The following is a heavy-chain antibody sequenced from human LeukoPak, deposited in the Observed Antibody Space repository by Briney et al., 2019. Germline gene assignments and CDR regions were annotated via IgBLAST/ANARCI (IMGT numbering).Heavy chain of an antibody. V-gene: IGHV4-4*02. J-gene: IGHJ5*02. CDR1: GGSISSDNW. CDR2: IYHSGST. Sequence: PSETLSLTCAVSGGSISSDNWWSWVRQPPGKGLEWIGEIYHSGSTNYNPSLKSRVTISIDKSKNQFSLKLSSVTAADTAMCYCARGPLIPAAIDCWFDPWGQGTRVTVSS. CDR3: ARGPLIPAAIDCWFDP. D-gene: IGHD2-2*01.